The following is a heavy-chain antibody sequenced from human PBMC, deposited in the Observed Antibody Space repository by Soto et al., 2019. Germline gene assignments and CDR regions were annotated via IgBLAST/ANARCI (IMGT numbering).Heavy chain of an antibody. J-gene: IGHJ5*02. CDR3: AREIVTAGGDNYFDP. CDR1: GGTVASSHW. V-gene: IGHV4-4*02. D-gene: IGHD2-21*02. Sequence: SETLSLTCGVSGGTVASSHWWSWVRQSPGRGLEWIGNVYHTGDTNFNPSLQSRVTFSVDKSNNQFSLRLTSVTAADTAVYFCAREIVTAGGDNYFDPWGPGTLVTVSS. CDR2: VYHTGDT.